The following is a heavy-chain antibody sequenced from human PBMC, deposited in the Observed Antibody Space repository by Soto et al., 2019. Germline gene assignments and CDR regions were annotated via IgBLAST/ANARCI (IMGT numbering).Heavy chain of an antibody. Sequence: KPGGSLRLSCAASGFTFSSYSMNWVRQAPGKGLEWISSISGGGTSIYYADSLKGRFTISRDNAYDSVYLQMNSLGAEDTAIYYCARDLDGGFDRKFDYWGQGTLVTVSS. CDR2: ISGGGTSI. CDR3: ARDLDGGFDRKFDY. D-gene: IGHD2-15*01. J-gene: IGHJ4*02. V-gene: IGHV3-21*01. CDR1: GFTFSSYS.